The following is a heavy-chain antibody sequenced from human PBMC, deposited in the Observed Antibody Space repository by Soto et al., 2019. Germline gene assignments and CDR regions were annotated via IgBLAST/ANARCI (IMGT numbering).Heavy chain of an antibody. CDR2: VYPGDSDT. Sequence: GESLKISCQGSGYSFTRYWIAWVRQMPGKGREWMGIVYPGDSDTRYSPSFQGLVTISADKSISTAYLQSSSLKASDTAMYYCARLSGCRIGVCYKFDYWGQGTLVTVSS. V-gene: IGHV5-51*01. J-gene: IGHJ4*02. D-gene: IGHD2-8*01. CDR3: ARLSGCRIGVCYKFDY. CDR1: GYSFTRYW.